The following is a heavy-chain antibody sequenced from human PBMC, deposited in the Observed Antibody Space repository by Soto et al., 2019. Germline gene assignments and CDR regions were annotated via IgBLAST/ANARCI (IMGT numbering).Heavy chain of an antibody. CDR3: ARASMVSYYYYMDV. J-gene: IGHJ6*03. Sequence: GGSLRLSCAASGFTFSSYSMNWVRQAPGKGLEWVSYISSSSSTIYYADSVKGRFTISRDNAKNSLYLQMNSLRAEDTAVYYCARASMVSYYYYMDVRGKGTTXTVSS. CDR1: GFTFSSYS. D-gene: IGHD5-18*01. V-gene: IGHV3-48*01. CDR2: ISSSSSTI.